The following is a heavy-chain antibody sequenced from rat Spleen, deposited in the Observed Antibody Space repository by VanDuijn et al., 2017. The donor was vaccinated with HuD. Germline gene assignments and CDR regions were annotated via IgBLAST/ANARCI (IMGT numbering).Heavy chain of an antibody. Sequence: EVQLVESGGGLVQPGRSMKLSCAASGFTFSDYNMAWVRQAPKKGLEWVATIIYDGSRTYYRDSVKGRFTISRDNAENTVYLQMNSLRSEDTATYYCARHQDVYYGSNWFAYWGQGTLVTVSS. J-gene: IGHJ3*01. CDR3: ARHQDVYYGSNWFAY. CDR1: GFTFSDYN. D-gene: IGHD1-6*01. CDR2: IIYDGSRT. V-gene: IGHV5S10*01.